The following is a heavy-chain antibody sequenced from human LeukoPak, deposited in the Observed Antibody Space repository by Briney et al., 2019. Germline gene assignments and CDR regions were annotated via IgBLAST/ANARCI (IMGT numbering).Heavy chain of an antibody. D-gene: IGHD3-3*01. Sequence: GASVKVSCKASGYPFIDNHIHWVRQAPGQGPEWMGWISPKSGGTVYSQKFQGRVTLTSDTSINTVYMELSSLGSDDTAVYFCTREGSSGYYRYWGQGTLVTASS. CDR3: TREGSSGYYRY. V-gene: IGHV1-2*02. J-gene: IGHJ4*02. CDR1: GYPFIDNH. CDR2: ISPKSGGT.